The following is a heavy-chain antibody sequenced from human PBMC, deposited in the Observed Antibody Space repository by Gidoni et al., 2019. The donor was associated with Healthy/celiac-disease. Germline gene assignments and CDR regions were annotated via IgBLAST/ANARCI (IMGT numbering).Heavy chain of an antibody. CDR3: ASSIGDFWSGYSVY. D-gene: IGHD3-3*01. Sequence: EVQLVESGGGLVKPGGSLRLSCAASGFTFSSYSMNWVRQAPGKGLEWVSSISSSSSYIYYADSLKGRFTISRDNAKNSLYLQMNSLRAEDTAVYYCASSIGDFWSGYSVYWGQGTLVTVSS. J-gene: IGHJ4*02. CDR1: GFTFSSYS. V-gene: IGHV3-21*01. CDR2: ISSSSSYI.